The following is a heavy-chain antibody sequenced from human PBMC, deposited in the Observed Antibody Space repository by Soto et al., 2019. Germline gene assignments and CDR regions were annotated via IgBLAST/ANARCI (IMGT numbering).Heavy chain of an antibody. J-gene: IGHJ6*02. Sequence: PSETLSLTCTLAPRSTNRGDYYWSWIRPPPGKGLEWLGYIYYSGSTYYNPSLKSRVTRSVDTSKNHFSLKLSSVTAADTAVYYCARVGSGRPIAAARNGYYGREGWGQGTTVNISS. D-gene: IGHD6-13*01. V-gene: IGHV4-30-4*01. CDR2: IYYSGST. CDR1: PRSTNRGDYY. CDR3: ARVGSGRPIAAARNGYYGREG.